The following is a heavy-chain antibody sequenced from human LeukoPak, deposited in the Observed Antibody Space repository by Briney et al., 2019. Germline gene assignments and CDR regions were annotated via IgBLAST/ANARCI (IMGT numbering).Heavy chain of an antibody. D-gene: IGHD3-10*01. V-gene: IGHV4-30-2*01. Sequence: PSQTLSLTCAVSGGSISSGGYSWSWIRQPPGKGLEWIGYIYHSGSTYYNPSFKSRVTISVDTSKNQFSLKLSSVTAADTAVYYCARHRGSGSPYFDYWGQGTLVTVSS. CDR3: ARHRGSGSPYFDY. J-gene: IGHJ4*02. CDR2: IYHSGST. CDR1: GGSISSGGYS.